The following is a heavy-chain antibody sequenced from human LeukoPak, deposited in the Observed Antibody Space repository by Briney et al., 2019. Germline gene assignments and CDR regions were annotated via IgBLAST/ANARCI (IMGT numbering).Heavy chain of an antibody. CDR1: GGSFSGYY. Sequence: SETLSLTCAVYGGSFSGYYWSWIRQPPGKGLEWIGEINHSGSTNYNPSLKSRVTISVDTSKNQFSLKLSSVTAADTAVYYCARIFRATYYDFWSGYLDAFDIWGQGTTVTVSS. CDR3: ARIFRATYYDFWSGYLDAFDI. J-gene: IGHJ3*02. CDR2: INHSGST. V-gene: IGHV4-34*01. D-gene: IGHD3-3*01.